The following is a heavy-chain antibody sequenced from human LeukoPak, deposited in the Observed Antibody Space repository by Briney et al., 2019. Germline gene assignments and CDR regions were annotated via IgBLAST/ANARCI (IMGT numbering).Heavy chain of an antibody. CDR2: ISYDGSSE. Sequence: GGSLRLSCAASGFTFSSYGMHWVRQAPGKGLEWVAVISYDGSSEYYADFVKGRFTISRDNSKNTLYLQMNSLRAEDTAVYYCAKDAGDSKIDYYYYGMDVWGQGTTVTVSS. CDR3: AKDAGDSKIDYYYYGMDV. CDR1: GFTFSSYG. J-gene: IGHJ6*02. V-gene: IGHV3-30*18. D-gene: IGHD6-13*01.